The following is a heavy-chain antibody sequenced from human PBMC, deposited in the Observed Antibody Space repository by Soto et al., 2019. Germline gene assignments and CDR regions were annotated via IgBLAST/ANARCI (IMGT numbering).Heavy chain of an antibody. Sequence: QVQLVQSGAEVKKSGSSVKVSCKASGGTFSNYAISWVRQAPGQGLEWMGGIIPISGTANYAQKFQGRVTITAGESTSTAYMELSSLRSEDTAVYYCARSQGSSTSLEIYYYYYYGMDVWGQGTTVTVSS. D-gene: IGHD2-2*01. CDR1: GGTFSNYA. V-gene: IGHV1-69*01. J-gene: IGHJ6*02. CDR2: IIPISGTA. CDR3: ARSQGSSTSLEIYYYYYYGMDV.